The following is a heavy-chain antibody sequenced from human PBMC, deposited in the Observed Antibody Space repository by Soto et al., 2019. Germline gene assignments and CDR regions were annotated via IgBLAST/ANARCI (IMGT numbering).Heavy chain of an antibody. CDR3: ARARYDSSGYYPDFYYYYGMDV. V-gene: IGHV4-30-4*01. J-gene: IGHJ6*02. Sequence: PSETLSLTCTVSGGSISSGDYYWSWIRQPPGKGLAWIGYIYYSGSTYYNPSLKSRVTISVDTSKNQFSLKLSTVTAADTAVYYCARARYDSSGYYPDFYYYYGMDVWGQGTTVTVSS. CDR2: IYYSGST. D-gene: IGHD3-22*01. CDR1: GGSISSGDYY.